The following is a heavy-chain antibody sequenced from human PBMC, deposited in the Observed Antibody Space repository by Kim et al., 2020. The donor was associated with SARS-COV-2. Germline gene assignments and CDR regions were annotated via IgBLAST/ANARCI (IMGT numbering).Heavy chain of an antibody. D-gene: IGHD3-3*01. Sequence: ASVKVSCKASGYTFTSYDINWVRQATGQGLEWMGWMSPNSGNTGYAQKFQGRVTMTRNTSISTAYMELSSLRSEDTAVYYCARVTAAGTIFGVVIKRYYGMDVWGQGTTVTVSS. J-gene: IGHJ6*02. CDR1: GYTFTSYD. CDR2: MSPNSGNT. CDR3: ARVTAAGTIFGVVIKRYYGMDV. V-gene: IGHV1-8*01.